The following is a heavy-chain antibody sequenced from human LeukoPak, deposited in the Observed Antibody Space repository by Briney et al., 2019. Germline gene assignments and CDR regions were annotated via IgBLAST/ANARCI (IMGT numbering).Heavy chain of an antibody. D-gene: IGHD2-2*01. CDR2: ISSSGSTI. Sequence: GGSLRLSCAASGFTFSDYYMSWIGKAPGKGLEWVSYISSSGSTIYYADSVKGRFTISRDNAKNSLYLQMNSLRAEDTAVYYCTSLSTSSYYYYGMDVWGQGTTVTVSS. J-gene: IGHJ6*02. V-gene: IGHV3-11*01. CDR1: GFTFSDYY. CDR3: TSLSTSSYYYYGMDV.